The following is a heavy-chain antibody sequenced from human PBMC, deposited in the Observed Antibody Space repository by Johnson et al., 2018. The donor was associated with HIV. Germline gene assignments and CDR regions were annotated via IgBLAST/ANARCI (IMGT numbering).Heavy chain of an antibody. CDR2: IKRKIEGETT. V-gene: IGHV3-15*01. CDR1: GFTFSSYA. J-gene: IGHJ3*02. CDR3: TTAIVIDAFDI. Sequence: VQLVESGGGLVQPGGSLRLSCAASGFTFSSYAMSWVRQTPGKGLEWVGRIKRKIEGETTDYAAPVKGRFTISRDDSKNTLYLQMNSLTTEDTAVYYCTTAIVIDAFDIWGQGTMVTVYS. D-gene: IGHD3-16*02.